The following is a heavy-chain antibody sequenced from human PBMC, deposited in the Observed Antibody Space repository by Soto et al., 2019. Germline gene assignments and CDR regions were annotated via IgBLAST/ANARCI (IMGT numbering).Heavy chain of an antibody. D-gene: IGHD3-16*01. CDR1: GAPITTTKW. CDR3: ATQTMSSTLGA. J-gene: IGHJ5*01. CDR2: LSRGDER. Sequence: QVQLQESGPGLVKPSETLSLTCTVSGAPITTTKWWAWVRLPPGKGLEWIGELSRGDERSSNPSLEGRFAMSLDKANNHFSLKLTSVTDADPAIDYCATQTMSSTLGACGRGTSVPVSS. V-gene: IGHV4-4*02.